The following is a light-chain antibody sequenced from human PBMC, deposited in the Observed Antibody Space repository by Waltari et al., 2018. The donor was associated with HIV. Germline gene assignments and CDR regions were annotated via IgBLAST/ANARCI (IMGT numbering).Light chain of an antibody. Sequence: QAGLTQPPSVSKGLRQTATLTCTGNSNNVGNQGAAWLQQHQGHPPNLLSYRDNKRPSGISERFSASRSGYTASLTITGLQPEDEADYFCSAWDSSLSAVVFGGGTTLTVL. V-gene: IGLV10-54*04. CDR3: SAWDSSLSAVV. CDR1: SNNVGNQG. CDR2: RDN. J-gene: IGLJ2*01.